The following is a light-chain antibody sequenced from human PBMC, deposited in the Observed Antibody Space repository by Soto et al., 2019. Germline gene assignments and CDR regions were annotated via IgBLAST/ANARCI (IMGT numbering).Light chain of an antibody. CDR2: AAS. V-gene: IGKV1-12*01. CDR3: QQSNSSPPT. J-gene: IGKJ4*01. Sequence: DIHMTQSPSSVSASVGHMFTITCRATQGIRRWLAWYQKKPGKAPNLLIYAASTLQAGVPSRLRGSGSGTDFTITISSMKNEDFETYLCQQSNSSPPTFGGGTKVDIK. CDR1: QGIRRW.